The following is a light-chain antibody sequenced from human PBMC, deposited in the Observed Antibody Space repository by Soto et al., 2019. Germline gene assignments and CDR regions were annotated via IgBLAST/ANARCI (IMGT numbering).Light chain of an antibody. CDR1: SGHSSYA. V-gene: IGLV4-69*01. Sequence: QLVLTQSPSASASLGASVKLTCTLSSGHSSYAIAWHQQQPEKGPRYLMKLNSDGSHSKGDGIPDRFSGSSSGAERYLVISSLQSEDEADYYCQTWGTGIVVFGGGTQLTVL. CDR2: LNSDGSH. CDR3: QTWGTGIVV. J-gene: IGLJ2*01.